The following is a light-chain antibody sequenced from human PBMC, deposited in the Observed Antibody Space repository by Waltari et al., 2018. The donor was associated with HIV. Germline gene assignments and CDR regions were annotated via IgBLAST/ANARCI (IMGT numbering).Light chain of an antibody. Sequence: EIVLTQSPGTLSLSPGNRVILSCRASQSISGTYLAWYQQRPGQSPRLLIYGASTRATGIPDRFSGSGSGTDFTLTISRLEPEDSAMYYCQQYCSSPLTFGGGTKVEIK. CDR2: GAS. J-gene: IGKJ4*01. CDR3: QQYCSSPLT. CDR1: QSISGTY. V-gene: IGKV3-20*01.